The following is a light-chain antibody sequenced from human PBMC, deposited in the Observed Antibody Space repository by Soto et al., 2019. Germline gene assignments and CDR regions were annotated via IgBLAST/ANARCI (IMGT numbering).Light chain of an antibody. CDR1: QSVSSN. CDR2: GAS. J-gene: IGKJ5*01. CDR3: QQYNNWPRTT. Sequence: ISMTQSPSTLAVSPGERATLSCGASQSVSSNLAWYQQKPGQAPRLLIYGASTRATGIPASFSGSGSGTEFTLTISSLQYEDFAVYYCQQYNNWPRTTFGQGTRLEIK. V-gene: IGKV3-15*01.